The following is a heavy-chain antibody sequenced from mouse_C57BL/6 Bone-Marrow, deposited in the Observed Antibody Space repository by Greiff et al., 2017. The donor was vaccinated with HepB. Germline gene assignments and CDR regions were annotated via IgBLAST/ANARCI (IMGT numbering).Heavy chain of an antibody. J-gene: IGHJ1*01. CDR2: IYPSDSET. CDR3: GSLRRDCYYDV. V-gene: IGHV1-61*01. Sequence: QVQLQQPGAELVRPGSSVKLSCKASGYTFTSYCMDWVKQRPGQGLEWIGNIYPSDSETHYNQKFKDKATLTVDKSSSTAYMQLSSLTSEDSAFYYYGSLRRDCYYDVWGRGTTVTVSS. CDR1: GYTFTSYC. D-gene: IGHD2-12*01.